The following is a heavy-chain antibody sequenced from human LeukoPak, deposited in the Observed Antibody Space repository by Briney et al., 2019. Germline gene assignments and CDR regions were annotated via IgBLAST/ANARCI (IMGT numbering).Heavy chain of an antibody. CDR1: GYTFTGYY. V-gene: IGHV1-2*02. CDR2: INPNSGGT. D-gene: IGHD6-19*01. CDR3: ARSHYSRGWEYFDY. Sequence: ASVKVSCKASGYTFTGYYMHWVRQAPGQGLEWMGWINPNSGGTNYAQKFQGRVTMTRDTSISTAYMELSSLRSEDTAVYYCARSHYSRGWEYFDYWGQGTLVTVSS. J-gene: IGHJ4*02.